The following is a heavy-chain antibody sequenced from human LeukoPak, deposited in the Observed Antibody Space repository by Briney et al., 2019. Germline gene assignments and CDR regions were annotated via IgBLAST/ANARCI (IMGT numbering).Heavy chain of an antibody. CDR3: AKEPYGDYEEYYFDY. CDR2: IRYDGSNK. J-gene: IGHJ4*02. Sequence: PGGSLRLSCAASGFTFSSYGMHWVRQAPGKGLEWVAFIRYDGSNKYYADSVKGRFTISRDNSKNTLYLQMNSLRAEDTAVYYCAKEPYGDYEEYYFDYWGQGTLVTVSS. D-gene: IGHD4-17*01. V-gene: IGHV3-30*02. CDR1: GFTFSSYG.